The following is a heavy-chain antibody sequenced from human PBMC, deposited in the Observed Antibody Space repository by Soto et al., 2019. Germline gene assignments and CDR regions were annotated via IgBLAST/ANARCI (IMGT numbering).Heavy chain of an antibody. CDR3: ARPPLPGYSIHFNS. Sequence: PGESLKSSCKASGYIFSDYWIGWVRQMPGKGLEWMGIVYPRDSDTRYSPSFQGQVTISADRSTGAAFLQWRSLKASDTALYYCARPPLPGYSIHFNSWGQGTLVTVSS. CDR2: VYPRDSDT. CDR1: GYIFSDYW. J-gene: IGHJ4*02. D-gene: IGHD2-15*01. V-gene: IGHV5-51*01.